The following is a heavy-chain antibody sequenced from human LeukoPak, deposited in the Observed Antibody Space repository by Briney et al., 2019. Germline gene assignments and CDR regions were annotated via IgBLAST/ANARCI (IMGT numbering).Heavy chain of an antibody. CDR2: IWSDGSRT. Sequence: PGRSLRLSCAVSGFTLSSHGMHWVRQAPGKGPEWVAVIWSDGSRTNYADAVKGRFTISRDNSRNTVYLQVNSLRVDDTAVYYCARDPNLDYWGQGTLVTVSS. CDR1: GFTLSSHG. V-gene: IGHV3-33*01. J-gene: IGHJ4*02. CDR3: ARDPNLDY.